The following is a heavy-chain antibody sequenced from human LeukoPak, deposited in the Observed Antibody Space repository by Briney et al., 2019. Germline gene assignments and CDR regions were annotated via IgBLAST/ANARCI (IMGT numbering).Heavy chain of an antibody. V-gene: IGHV4-38-2*02. Sequence: SETLSLTCAVYGGSFSGYYWGWIRQPPGKGLEWLGSIYHSGSTYYNPSLKSRVAISVDTSKNQFSLKLSSVTAADTAVYYCARECSGDSCYSGNYWGQGTLVTVSS. CDR1: GGSFSGYY. D-gene: IGHD2-15*01. J-gene: IGHJ4*02. CDR2: IYHSGST. CDR3: ARECSGDSCYSGNY.